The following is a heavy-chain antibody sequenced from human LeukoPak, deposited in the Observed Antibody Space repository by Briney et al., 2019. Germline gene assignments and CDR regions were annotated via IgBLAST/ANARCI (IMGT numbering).Heavy chain of an antibody. V-gene: IGHV4-39*07. J-gene: IGHJ4*02. CDR3: ARGDSFDY. Sequence: SETLSLTCTVSGGSISSSSYYWGWIRQPPGKGLEWIGNIYYSGSTYYNPSLKSRVTISVDTSKNQFSLKLSSVTAADTAVYYCARGDSFDYWGQGTLVTVSS. CDR2: IYYSGST. CDR1: GGSISSSSYY.